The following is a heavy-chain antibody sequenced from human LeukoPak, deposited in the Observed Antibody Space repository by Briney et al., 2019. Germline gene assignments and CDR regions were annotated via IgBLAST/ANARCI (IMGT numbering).Heavy chain of an antibody. J-gene: IGHJ4*02. CDR1: GFTFSDYY. V-gene: IGHV3-23*01. Sequence: GGSLRLSCAASGFTFSDYYMSWVRQAPGKGLEWVSAISATSGNTYYTDSVKGRFTISRDNSKNTLYLQMNSLRAEDTAVYYCAKEIAVTGFFDYWGQGTLVTVSS. D-gene: IGHD1-20*01. CDR3: AKEIAVTGFFDY. CDR2: ISATSGNT.